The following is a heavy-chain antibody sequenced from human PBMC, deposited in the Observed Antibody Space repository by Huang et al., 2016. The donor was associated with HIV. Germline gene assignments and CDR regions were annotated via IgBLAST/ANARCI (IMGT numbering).Heavy chain of an antibody. V-gene: IGHV4-34*01. Sequence: QVQLQQWGAGLLKPSETLSLTCAVYGGSFSGYYWSWIRQPPGKGLEWIGESNHSGSTNQFSLKLSSVTAADTAVYYCARGKYYYDSSGYYYFVYFQHWGQGTLVTVSS. CDR3: ARGKYYYDSSGYYYFVYFQH. CDR2: SNHSGST. CDR1: GGSFSGYY. D-gene: IGHD3-22*01. J-gene: IGHJ1*01.